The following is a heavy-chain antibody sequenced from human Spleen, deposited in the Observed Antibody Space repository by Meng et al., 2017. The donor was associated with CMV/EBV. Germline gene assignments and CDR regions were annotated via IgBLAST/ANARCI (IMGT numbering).Heavy chain of an antibody. CDR2: ISHSSTYI. D-gene: IGHD3-10*01. J-gene: IGHJ4*02. CDR3: ARDQSMVRGLDY. V-gene: IGHV3-21*01. Sequence: CEASGFTFSSYSMNWVRQAPGEGLEWVSSISHSSTYISYAESLKGRFTISRDNAKNSLYLQMNGLRAEDTAVYYCARDQSMVRGLDYWGQGTLVTVSS. CDR1: GFTFSSYS.